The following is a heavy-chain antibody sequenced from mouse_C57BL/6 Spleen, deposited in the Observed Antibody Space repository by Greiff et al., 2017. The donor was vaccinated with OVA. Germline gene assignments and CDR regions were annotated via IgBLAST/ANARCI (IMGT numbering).Heavy chain of an antibody. D-gene: IGHD4-1*01. Sequence: QVQLKESGPGLVPPSQSLSITCPVSGFSFTSYGVHWVRQSPGKGLEWLGVIWSGGSTDYNAAFISRLSISKDNSKSQVFFKMNSLEADDTAIYYCARNEDWNFDDWGQGTTLTVSS. V-gene: IGHV2-2*01. J-gene: IGHJ2*01. CDR1: GFSFTSYG. CDR2: IWSGGST. CDR3: ARNEDWNFDD.